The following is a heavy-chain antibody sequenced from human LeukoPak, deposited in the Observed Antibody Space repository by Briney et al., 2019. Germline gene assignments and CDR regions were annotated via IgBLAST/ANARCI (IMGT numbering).Heavy chain of an antibody. CDR3: AKGTRDVFNSHFDY. CDR2: INPNSGDT. D-gene: IGHD5-24*01. J-gene: IGHJ4*02. CDR1: GYTFTGYY. Sequence: GASVKVSCKASGYTFTGYYMHWVRQAPGQGLEWMGWINPNSGDTKYTQKFQGRVTMTRDTSISTAYMELSRLRSDDTAVYYCAKGTRDVFNSHFDYWGQGTLVTVSS. V-gene: IGHV1-2*02.